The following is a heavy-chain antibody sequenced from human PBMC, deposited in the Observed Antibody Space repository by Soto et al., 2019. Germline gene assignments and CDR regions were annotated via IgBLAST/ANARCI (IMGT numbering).Heavy chain of an antibody. V-gene: IGHV1-69*01. CDR2: IIPIFGTA. CDR3: ARDPSAYSGSPNWFDP. Sequence: QVQLVQSGAEVKKPGSSVKVSCKASGGTFSSYAISWVRQAPGQGLEWMGGIIPIFGTANYAQKFQGRVTITADESTSTAYMELSSLRSEDMAVYYCARDPSAYSGSPNWFDPWGQGTLVTVSS. CDR1: GGTFSSYA. D-gene: IGHD1-26*01. J-gene: IGHJ5*02.